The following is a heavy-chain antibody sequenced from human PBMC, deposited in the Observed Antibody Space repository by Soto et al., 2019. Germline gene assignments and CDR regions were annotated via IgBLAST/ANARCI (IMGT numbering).Heavy chain of an antibody. J-gene: IGHJ4*02. D-gene: IGHD6-13*01. CDR3: AYSITAVDH. V-gene: IGHV3-23*01. CDR2: ISGSGGST. CDR1: GFTFSSYA. Sequence: EVQLLESGGGLVPPGGSLRLSCAASGFTFSSYAMSWVRQTPGKGLEWVSAISGSGGSTYYADSVKGRFTISRDNSKNTLYLQMNILRAEDTAVYYCAYSITAVDHWGQGTLVTVSS.